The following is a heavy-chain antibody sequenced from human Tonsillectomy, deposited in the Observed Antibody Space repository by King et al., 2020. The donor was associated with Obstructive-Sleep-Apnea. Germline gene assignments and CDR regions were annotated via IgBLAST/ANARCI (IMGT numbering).Heavy chain of an antibody. D-gene: IGHD1-14*01. CDR3: ARFEPQRKPGRFQHWFDP. CDR2: IYPGDADT. J-gene: IGHJ5*02. CDR1: GYSFTSYW. Sequence: VQLVQSGAEVKKPGESLKISCKGSGYSFTSYWIGWVRQMPGKGLEWMGIIYPGDADTRYSPSFQGQVTISADKSISTAYLQWSSLKASDTAMYYCARFEPQRKPGRFQHWFDPWGQGTLVTVSS. V-gene: IGHV5-51*01.